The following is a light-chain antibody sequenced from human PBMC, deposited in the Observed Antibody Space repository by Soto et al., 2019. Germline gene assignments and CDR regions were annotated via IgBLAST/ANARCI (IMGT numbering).Light chain of an antibody. CDR1: QSLTNNY. CDR3: QQYGSSLPVT. J-gene: IGKJ4*01. Sequence: EIVLTQSPGTLSLSPGERATLSCRASQSLTNNYLAWYQQKPGQAPKLLIYAASSRATGIPDRFSGSGSETDFILAIIRLEHEDFAVYYCQQYGSSLPVTFGGGTNVEIK. V-gene: IGKV3-20*01. CDR2: AAS.